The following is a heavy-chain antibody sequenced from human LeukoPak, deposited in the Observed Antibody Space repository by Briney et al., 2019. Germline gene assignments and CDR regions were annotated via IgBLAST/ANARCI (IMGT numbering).Heavy chain of an antibody. J-gene: IGHJ3*02. CDR3: TTDLLGLRAGDAFDI. CDR2: IKSKTDGETT. V-gene: IGHV3-15*01. D-gene: IGHD5-12*01. Sequence: GGSLRLSCAASGFTFSDAWMNWVRQAPGKGLQWVGRIKSKTDGETTDYTAPVKDRFTLSRDDSKNTLFLQMNSLKTEDTAVYYCTTDLLGLRAGDAFDIWGQGTMVTVSS. CDR1: GFTFSDAW.